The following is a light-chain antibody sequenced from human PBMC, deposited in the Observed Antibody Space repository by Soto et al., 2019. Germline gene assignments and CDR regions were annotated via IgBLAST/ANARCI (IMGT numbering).Light chain of an antibody. V-gene: IGKV3-15*01. CDR1: QTVGIN. CDR2: DAS. CDR3: QQYNNWPGT. J-gene: IGKJ3*01. Sequence: ERVMTQSPATLSVSPGERATLSCRASQTVGINLAWYQQKPGQAPRLLIYDASTRATGIPARFSGSASGTEFPLTISSLQSEDLAVYYCQQYNNWPGTFGPGTKVDVK.